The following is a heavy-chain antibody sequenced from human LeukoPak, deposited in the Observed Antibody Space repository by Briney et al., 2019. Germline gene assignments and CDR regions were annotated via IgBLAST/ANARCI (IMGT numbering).Heavy chain of an antibody. D-gene: IGHD6-6*01. Sequence: PSETLSLTCTVSGYSISSGYYWGWIRQPPGKGLEWIGSIHHSGSTYYNPSLKSRVTISVDTSKTQFSLTLSSVTAADTAVYYCARLYSSSPGWGLDYWCQGTLVTVSS. CDR3: ARLYSSSPGWGLDY. V-gene: IGHV4-38-2*02. CDR1: GYSISSGYY. J-gene: IGHJ4*02. CDR2: IHHSGST.